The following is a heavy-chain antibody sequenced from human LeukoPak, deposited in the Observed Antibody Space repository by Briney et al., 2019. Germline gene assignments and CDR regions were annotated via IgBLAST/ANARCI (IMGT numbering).Heavy chain of an antibody. J-gene: IGHJ4*02. V-gene: IGHV3-30*02. CDR1: GFTFSSYG. CDR2: IRYDGSNT. Sequence: GGSLRLSCAASGFTFSSYGIHWVRQAPGKRLLWVAFIRYDGSNTYYADSVKGRFTISRDNSKMTLYLQMDSLRVEDTALYYCVQDWAWGAFGSWGQGTLVTVPS. CDR3: VQDWAWGAFGS. D-gene: IGHD7-27*01.